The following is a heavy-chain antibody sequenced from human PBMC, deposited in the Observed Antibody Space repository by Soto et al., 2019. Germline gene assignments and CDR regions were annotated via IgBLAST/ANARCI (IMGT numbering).Heavy chain of an antibody. CDR1: GYTFTSYY. V-gene: IGHV1-46*01. CDR2: INPSGGST. D-gene: IGHD4-17*01. J-gene: IGHJ6*02. Sequence: ASVKVSCKASGYTFTSYYIHWVRQAPGQGLEWMGIINPSGGSTSYAQKFQGRVTMTRDTSTSTVYMELSSLRSEDTAVYYCARGTTVAHPYYYYGMDVWGQGTTVTVS. CDR3: ARGTTVAHPYYYYGMDV.